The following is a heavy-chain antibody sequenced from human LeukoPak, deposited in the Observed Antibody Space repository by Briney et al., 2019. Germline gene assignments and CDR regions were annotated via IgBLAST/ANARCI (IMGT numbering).Heavy chain of an antibody. J-gene: IGHJ3*02. V-gene: IGHV3-72*01. D-gene: IGHD6-13*01. Sequence: GGSLRLSCAASGFTLSDHYMDWVRQAPGKGLEWVGRSRHKAKKYSTEYAASVKGRFTISRDDSKNSLYLQMNSLKTEDTAVYYCTRVLAAAANALDIWGQGPMVTVSS. CDR2: SRHKAKKYST. CDR3: TRVLAAAANALDI. CDR1: GFTLSDHY.